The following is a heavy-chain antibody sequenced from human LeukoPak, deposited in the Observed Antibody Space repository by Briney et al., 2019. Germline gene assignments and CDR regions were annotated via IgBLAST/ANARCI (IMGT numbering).Heavy chain of an antibody. D-gene: IGHD6-19*01. Sequence: PGGSLRLSCAASGFTFSSYGMHWVRQAPGKGLEWVALISYDGTITYSADSVKGRFTISRDNSKNRLYLQMDSLRPEDTALYYCARAKAVAGDYYYGMDVWGQGTTVTVSS. CDR1: GFTFSSYG. CDR2: ISYDGTIT. V-gene: IGHV3-30*03. J-gene: IGHJ6*02. CDR3: ARAKAVAGDYYYGMDV.